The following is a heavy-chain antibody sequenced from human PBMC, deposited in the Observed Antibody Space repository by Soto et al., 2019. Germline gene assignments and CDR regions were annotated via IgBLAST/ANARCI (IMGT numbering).Heavy chain of an antibody. Sequence: PGGSLRLSCAASGFSVSIYYVTWVRQAPGKGLEWVSIIHSDGTTYYADSVKGRFTISRDNSKNTVYLQMNSLRGEDTAVYYCARFEMVGPSPSEYWGQGTPVTVSS. J-gene: IGHJ4*02. CDR2: IHSDGTT. V-gene: IGHV3-53*01. CDR3: ARFEMVGPSPSEY. CDR1: GFSVSIYY. D-gene: IGHD1-26*01.